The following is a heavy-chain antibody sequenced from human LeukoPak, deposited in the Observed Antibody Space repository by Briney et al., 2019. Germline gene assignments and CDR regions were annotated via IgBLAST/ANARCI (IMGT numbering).Heavy chain of an antibody. D-gene: IGHD2-21*01. CDR1: GFTFSSYD. CDR2: IGTAGDP. Sequence: GGSLRLSCAASGFTFSSYDMHWVRQATGKGLEWVSAIGTAGDPYYPGSVKGRFTISRDNARNTMYLQMNSLRAEDTAVYYCASTPPERCSGHDCYPYFDYWGQGTLVTVSS. V-gene: IGHV3-13*05. J-gene: IGHJ4*02. CDR3: ASTPPERCSGHDCYPYFDY.